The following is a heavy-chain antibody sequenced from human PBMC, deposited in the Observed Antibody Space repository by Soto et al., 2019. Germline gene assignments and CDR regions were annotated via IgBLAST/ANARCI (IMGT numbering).Heavy chain of an antibody. V-gene: IGHV1-18*01. J-gene: IGHJ5*02. CDR1: GYTFTSYG. D-gene: IGHD6-19*01. Sequence: EASVKVSCKASGYTFTSYGISWVRQAPGQGLEWMGWISAYNGNTNYAQKLQGRVTMTTDTSTSTAYMELRSLRSDDTAVYYCARDREQWLVYNWFDPWGQGTLVTAPQ. CDR2: ISAYNGNT. CDR3: ARDREQWLVYNWFDP.